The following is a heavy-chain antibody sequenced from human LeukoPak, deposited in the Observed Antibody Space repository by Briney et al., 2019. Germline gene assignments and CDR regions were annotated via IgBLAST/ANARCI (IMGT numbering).Heavy chain of an antibody. D-gene: IGHD3/OR15-3a*01. J-gene: IGHJ4*02. Sequence: GASVKVSCKASGYTFSSYYMHWVRQAPGQGLEWMGVINPSGGSTSYAQKFQGRVTMTRDTSTSTVYMELSSLKSEDTAVYYCARYDFWSGYDWGQGTLVTVSS. V-gene: IGHV1-46*01. CDR1: GYTFSSYY. CDR2: INPSGGST. CDR3: ARYDFWSGYD.